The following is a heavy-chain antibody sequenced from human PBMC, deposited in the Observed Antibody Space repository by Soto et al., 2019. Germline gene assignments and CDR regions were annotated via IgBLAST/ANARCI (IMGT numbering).Heavy chain of an antibody. Sequence: GGSHRLSSTASGLTCISYSMSWVRQAPGKGLEWVSYISSSSSTIYYADSVKGRFTISRDNAKNSLYLQMNSLRDEDTAVYYCAREGGSLNWFDPWGQGTLVTVSS. CDR1: GLTCISYS. D-gene: IGHD1-26*01. CDR3: AREGGSLNWFDP. J-gene: IGHJ5*02. V-gene: IGHV3-48*02. CDR2: ISSSSSTI.